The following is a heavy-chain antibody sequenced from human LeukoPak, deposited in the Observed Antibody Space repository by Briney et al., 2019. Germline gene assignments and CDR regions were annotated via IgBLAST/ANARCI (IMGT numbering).Heavy chain of an antibody. CDR3: ARDTIFGVVRY. CDR1: GFTFSSYS. J-gene: IGHJ4*02. CDR2: NSRSSSTI. Sequence: GGSLRLSCAASGFTFSSYSMNWVRQAPGKGREWVSYNSRSSSTIYYADSVEGRFTISRDNAKNSLSLQMTRLRAEDTAVYYCARDTIFGVVRYWGQGTLVTVSS. D-gene: IGHD3-3*01. V-gene: IGHV3-48*01.